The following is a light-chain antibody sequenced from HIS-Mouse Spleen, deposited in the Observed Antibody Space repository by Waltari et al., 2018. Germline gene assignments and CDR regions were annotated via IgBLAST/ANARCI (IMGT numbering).Light chain of an antibody. V-gene: IGLV2-23*01. CDR2: EGS. J-gene: IGLJ1*01. CDR3: CSYAGSSV. Sequence: QSALTQPASVSGSPGQSITISCTGTSSDVGSYNLVSWYQQHPGKAPKLMIYEGSKRPSGVSNRFSGSKSGNTASLTISGLQAEDEADYYCCSYAGSSVFG. CDR1: SSDVGSYNL.